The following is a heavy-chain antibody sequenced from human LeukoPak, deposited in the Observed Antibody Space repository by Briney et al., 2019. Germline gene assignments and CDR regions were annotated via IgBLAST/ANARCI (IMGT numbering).Heavy chain of an antibody. D-gene: IGHD3-16*01. CDR1: GGSISSSSYY. CDR3: ARHMTGHDAFDI. V-gene: IGHV4-39*01. CDR2: IYYSGST. J-gene: IGHJ3*02. Sequence: SEPLSLPCTVSGGSISSSSYYWGWIRQPPGKGLEWIGSIYYSGSTYYNPSLKSRVTISVDTSKNQFSLKLSSVTAADTAVYYCARHMTGHDAFDIWGQGTMVTVSS.